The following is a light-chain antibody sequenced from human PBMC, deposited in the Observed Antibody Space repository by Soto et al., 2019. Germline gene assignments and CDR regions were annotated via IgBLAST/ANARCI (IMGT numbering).Light chain of an antibody. J-gene: IGKJ5*01. CDR2: GAS. Sequence: EIVMTQSPATLSVSPGERATLSCRASQSVSSNLAWYQQKPGQAPRLLIYGASTRATGIPARFSGSGSGTEFTLTISSLQSEDVALYYCQQYTNWPITFGQGTRLEIK. V-gene: IGKV3-15*01. CDR3: QQYTNWPIT. CDR1: QSVSSN.